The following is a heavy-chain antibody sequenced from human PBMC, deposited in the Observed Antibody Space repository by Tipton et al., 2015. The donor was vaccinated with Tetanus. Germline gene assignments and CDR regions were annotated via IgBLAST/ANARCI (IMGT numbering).Heavy chain of an antibody. CDR1: GGSISSYY. J-gene: IGHJ4*02. Sequence: TLSLTCTVSGGSISSYYWSWIRQPPGKGLEWIGYIYYSGSTNYNPSLKSRVTISVDTSKNQFSLKLSSVTAADTAVYYCARHYYDSSGYYPFGYWGQGTLVTVSS. CDR2: IYYSGST. CDR3: ARHYYDSSGYYPFGY. V-gene: IGHV4-59*01. D-gene: IGHD3-22*01.